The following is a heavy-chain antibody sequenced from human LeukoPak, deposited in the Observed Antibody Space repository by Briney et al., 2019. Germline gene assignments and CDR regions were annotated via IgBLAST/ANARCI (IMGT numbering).Heavy chain of an antibody. CDR2: ISSGGNTI. J-gene: IGHJ4*02. D-gene: IGHD3-22*01. V-gene: IGHV3-11*01. Sequence: GGYLSLSCAAYGFTFSDYYMSWLRQAPGKGLEGVSYISSGGNTIYYADSVKGRFTISRDNAKNSLYLQMNSLRAEDTAVYYWARDYAEYTYYYDSSGQGFDYWGQGTLVTVSS. CDR3: ARDYAEYTYYYDSSGQGFDY. CDR1: GFTFSDYY.